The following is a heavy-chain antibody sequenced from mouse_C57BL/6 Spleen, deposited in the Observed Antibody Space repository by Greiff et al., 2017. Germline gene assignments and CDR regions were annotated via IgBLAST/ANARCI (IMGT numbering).Heavy chain of an antibody. CDR2: ISYDGSN. J-gene: IGHJ3*01. V-gene: IGHV3-6*01. CDR1: GYSITSGYY. Sequence: EVQLQESGPGLVKPSQSLSLTCSVTGYSITSGYYWNWIRQFPGNKLEWMGYISYDGSNNYNQSLKNRISITRDTSKNQFFLKLNSVTTEDTATYSCASAAGYRGWFAYWGQGTLVTVSA. CDR3: ASAAGYRGWFAY. D-gene: IGHD3-1*01.